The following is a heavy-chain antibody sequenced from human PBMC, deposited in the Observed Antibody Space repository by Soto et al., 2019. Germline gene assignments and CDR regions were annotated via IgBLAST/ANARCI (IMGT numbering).Heavy chain of an antibody. J-gene: IGHJ4*02. CDR2: ISYSGST. Sequence: SETLSLTCTVSGDSIRSYYWNWIRQTPGKGLEWIGYISYSGSTNYNPSLQSRVTVSVDLSKNTFSLNLKSVTAADTAVYYCAMNHYYGSGTFFQFWGQGALVTVSS. CDR3: AMNHYYGSGTFFQF. V-gene: IGHV4-59*01. CDR1: GDSIRSYY. D-gene: IGHD3-10*01.